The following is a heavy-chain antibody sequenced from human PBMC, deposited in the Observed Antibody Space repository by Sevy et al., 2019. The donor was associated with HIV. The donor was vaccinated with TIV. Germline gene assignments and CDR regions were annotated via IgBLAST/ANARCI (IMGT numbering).Heavy chain of an antibody. J-gene: IGHJ5*02. Sequence: QSQTLSLTCAISVDSVSSNSAAWNWIRQSPSRGLEWLGRTSYRSKWYNDYAVSVKSRITITPDTSKNQFALQLNLVTPEDTAVYYCARDLGSSLNWFDPWGQGTLVTVSS. D-gene: IGHD6-13*01. CDR1: VDSVSSNSAA. V-gene: IGHV6-1*01. CDR2: TSYRSKWYN. CDR3: ARDLGSSLNWFDP.